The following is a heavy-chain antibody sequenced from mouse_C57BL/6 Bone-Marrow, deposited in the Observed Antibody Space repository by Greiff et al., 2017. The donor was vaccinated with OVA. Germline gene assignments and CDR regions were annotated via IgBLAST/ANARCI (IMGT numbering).Heavy chain of an antibody. CDR2: ISNGGGST. Sequence: EVNVVESGGGLVQPGGSLKLSCAASGFTFSDYYMYWVRQTPEKRLEWVAYISNGGGSTYYPDTVKGRCTISRDNAKNTLYLQMSRLKSEDTAMYYCERHRIYYDYDVGYWYFDVWGTGTTVTVSS. V-gene: IGHV5-12*01. CDR3: ERHRIYYDYDVGYWYFDV. D-gene: IGHD2-4*01. CDR1: GFTFSDYY. J-gene: IGHJ1*03.